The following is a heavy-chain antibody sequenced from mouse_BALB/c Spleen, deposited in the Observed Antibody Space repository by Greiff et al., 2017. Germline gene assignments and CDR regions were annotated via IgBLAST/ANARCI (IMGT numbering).Heavy chain of an antibody. CDR2: ISDGGSYT. Sequence: EVQLVESGGGLVKPGGSLKLSCAASGFTFSDYYMYWVRQTPEKRLEWVATISDGGSYTYYPDSVKGRFTISRDNAKNTLYLQMSSLKSEDTAMYYCTRAPLTTVVSPYFDYWGQGTTLTVSS. D-gene: IGHD1-1*01. V-gene: IGHV5-4*02. J-gene: IGHJ2*01. CDR3: TRAPLTTVVSPYFDY. CDR1: GFTFSDYY.